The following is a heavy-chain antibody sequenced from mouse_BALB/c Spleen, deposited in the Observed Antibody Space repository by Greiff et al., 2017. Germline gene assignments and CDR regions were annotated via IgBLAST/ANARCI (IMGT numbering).Heavy chain of an antibody. CDR3: ARIYYWYFDV. CDR2: INPSTGYT. CDR1: GYTFTSYW. Sequence: QVQLQQSGAELAKPGASVKMSCKASGYTFTSYWMHWVKQRPGQGLEWIGYINPSTGYTEYNQKFKDKATLTADKSSSTAYMQLSSLTSEDSAVYYCARIYYWYFDVWGAGTTVTVSS. J-gene: IGHJ1*01. V-gene: IGHV1-7*01.